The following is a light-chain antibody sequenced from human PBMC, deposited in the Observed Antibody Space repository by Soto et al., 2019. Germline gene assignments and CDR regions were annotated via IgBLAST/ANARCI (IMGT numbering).Light chain of an antibody. Sequence: EIVMTQSPGTLSVSPGERATLSCRASQSVSSNLAWYQQKPGQAPRLLIYGASTRATGIPARFSGSGSGTEFTLTISSLQSEDFAVYFCQQYNNWSFTFGQGTKLEIK. CDR3: QQYNNWSFT. J-gene: IGKJ2*01. CDR1: QSVSSN. V-gene: IGKV3-15*01. CDR2: GAS.